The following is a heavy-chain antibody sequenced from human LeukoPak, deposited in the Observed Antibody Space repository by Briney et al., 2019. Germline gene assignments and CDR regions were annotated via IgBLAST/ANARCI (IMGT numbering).Heavy chain of an antibody. CDR1: GYTFTAYY. D-gene: IGHD3-10*01. CDR3: ARVRLGEVLSYCDY. J-gene: IGHJ4*02. Sequence: ASVKVSCKASGYTFTAYYMHWVRQAPGQGLEWMGWINPNSGGTNYAQKFQGRVTITRDTSISTAYMELSRLRSDDTAVYYCARVRLGEVLSYCDYWGQGTLVTVSS. V-gene: IGHV1-2*02. CDR2: INPNSGGT.